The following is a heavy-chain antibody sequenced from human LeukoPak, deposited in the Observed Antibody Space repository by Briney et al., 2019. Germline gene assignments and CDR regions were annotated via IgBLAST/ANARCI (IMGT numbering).Heavy chain of an antibody. CDR1: GGSISSGDYY. D-gene: IGHD4-17*01. J-gene: IGHJ4*02. CDR3: ARGDYGDYYNFDY. V-gene: IGHV4-30-4*01. Sequence: SQTLSLTCSVSGGSISSGDYYWSWIRQPPGKGLEWIGYIYFCGSTYFSGSTYYNPSLKSRLTISLDTSKNQFSLRLTSLTAADTAVYYCARGDYGDYYNFDYWGQGTLVTVSS. CDR2: IYFCGSTYFSGST.